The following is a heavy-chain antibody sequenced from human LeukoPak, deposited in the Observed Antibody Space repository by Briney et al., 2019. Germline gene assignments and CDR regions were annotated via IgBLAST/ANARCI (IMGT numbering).Heavy chain of an antibody. D-gene: IGHD3-22*01. CDR2: IKTDGSEK. CDR3: ATYSSLNRREFQF. CDR1: GFTFSNYW. V-gene: IGHV3-7*01. Sequence: GGSLRLSCEGSGFTFSNYWMGWVRQAPGKGLQWVANIKTDGSEKYYVDSVKGRFTISGDNAKNSLYLQMNSLRAEDTAVYYCATYSSLNRREFQFWGQGTLLTVSS. J-gene: IGHJ1*01.